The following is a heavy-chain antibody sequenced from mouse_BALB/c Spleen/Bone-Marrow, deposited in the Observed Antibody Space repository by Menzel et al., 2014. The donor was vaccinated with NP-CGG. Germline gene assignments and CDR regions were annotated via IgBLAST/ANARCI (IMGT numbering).Heavy chain of an antibody. Sequence: LVESGAELVRPGTLVKVSCKASGYAFTDYLMEWLKQRPGQGLEWIGVINPGSGSTNYNEKFKDKATLTADKSSSTAYMQLSSLTSDDSAVYFCARYDGYFDYWGQGTILTVSS. CDR3: ARYDGYFDY. D-gene: IGHD2-3*01. J-gene: IGHJ2*01. CDR2: INPGSGST. CDR1: GYAFTDYL. V-gene: IGHV1-54*01.